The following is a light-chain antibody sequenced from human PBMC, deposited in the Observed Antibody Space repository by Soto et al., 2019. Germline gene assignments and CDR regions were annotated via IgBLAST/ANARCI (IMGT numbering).Light chain of an antibody. CDR3: CSYAASSTLYV. J-gene: IGLJ1*01. CDR1: SSDVGSYNL. V-gene: IGLV2-23*01. CDR2: EGS. Sequence: QSALTQPACVSGSPGQSITISCTGTSSDVGSYNLVSWYQQHPGKAPKLKIYEGSKRPSGVSNRFSGSKSGNTASLTISGLQAEDEADYYCCSYAASSTLYVFGTGTQLTV.